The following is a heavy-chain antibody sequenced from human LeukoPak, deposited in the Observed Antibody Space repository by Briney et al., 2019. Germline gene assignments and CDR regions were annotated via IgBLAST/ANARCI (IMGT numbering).Heavy chain of an antibody. Sequence: GGSLRLSCAASRFTFSIYNMNWVRQAPGKGLEWVSSISSSSYIYYADSVKGRFTISRDNAKNSLYLQMNSLRAEDTAVYYCARLTTTVTTPFDYWGQGTLVTVSS. J-gene: IGHJ4*02. D-gene: IGHD4-17*01. CDR1: RFTFSIYN. CDR2: ISSSSYI. V-gene: IGHV3-21*01. CDR3: ARLTTTVTTPFDY.